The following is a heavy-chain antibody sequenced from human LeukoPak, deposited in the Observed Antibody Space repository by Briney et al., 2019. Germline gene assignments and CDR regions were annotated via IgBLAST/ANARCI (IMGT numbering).Heavy chain of an antibody. CDR3: ARRAGAYPHPYDY. CDR1: GFSLSSYA. CDR2: ISSTDAGT. D-gene: IGHD3-16*01. V-gene: IGHV3-23*01. Sequence: GGSLRLSCAASGFSLSSYAMSWVRQAPGKGLEWVSAISSTDAGTYHADSVRGRFTISRDSSKNTLYLQMNSLRAEDTAVYYCARRAGAYPHPYDYWGQGTLVTVSS. J-gene: IGHJ4*02.